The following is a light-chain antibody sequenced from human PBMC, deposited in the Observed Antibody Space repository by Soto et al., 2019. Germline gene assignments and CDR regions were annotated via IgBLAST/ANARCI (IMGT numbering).Light chain of an antibody. CDR2: EVN. CDR1: SSDVGGYNY. J-gene: IGLJ1*01. CDR3: SSYAGSNNLYV. V-gene: IGLV2-8*01. Sequence: ALTQPPSASGSPGQSVTISCTGTSSDVGGYNYVSWYQQHPGKAPKLMIYEVNKRPSGVPDRFSGSKSGNTASLTVSGLQAEDEADYYCSSYAGSNNLYVFGTGTKVTVL.